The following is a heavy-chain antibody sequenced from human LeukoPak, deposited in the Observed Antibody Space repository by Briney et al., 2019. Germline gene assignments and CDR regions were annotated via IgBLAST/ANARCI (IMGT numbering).Heavy chain of an antibody. CDR3: ARGGRRAY. Sequence: EASVKVSCKVSGYTLTELSMHWVRQATGQGLEWMGWMNPNSGNTGYAQKFQGRVIMTRNTSISTAYMELSSLRSEDTAVYYCARGGRRAYWGQGTLVTVSS. CDR1: GYTLTELS. V-gene: IGHV1-8*01. CDR2: MNPNSGNT. J-gene: IGHJ4*02.